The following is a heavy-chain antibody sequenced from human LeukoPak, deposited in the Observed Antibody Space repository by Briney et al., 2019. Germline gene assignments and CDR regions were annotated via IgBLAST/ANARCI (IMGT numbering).Heavy chain of an antibody. V-gene: IGHV3-30-3*01. CDR1: GFTFSSYA. CDR2: ISYDGSNK. CDR3: ARDGEWEPLRGCTFDI. Sequence: PGGSLRLSCAASGFTFSSYAMHWVRQAPGKGLEWVAVISYDGSNKYYADSVKGRFTISRDNSKNTLYLQMNSLRAEDTAVYYCARDGEWEPLRGCTFDIWGQGTMVTVSS. J-gene: IGHJ3*02. D-gene: IGHD1-26*01.